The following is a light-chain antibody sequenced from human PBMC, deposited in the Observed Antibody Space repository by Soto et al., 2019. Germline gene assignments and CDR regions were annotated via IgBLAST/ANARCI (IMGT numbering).Light chain of an antibody. Sequence: DIQMTQSPSSLSASVGDRVTITCRASQGIRNDLGWYQQKPGQPPKLLIYWASTRESGVPDRFSGSGSGTDFTLTISSLQAADVAVYYCQQYYSSPFTFGQGTKLEI. CDR1: QGIRND. CDR3: QQYYSSPFT. CDR2: WAS. V-gene: IGKV1-27*01. J-gene: IGKJ2*01.